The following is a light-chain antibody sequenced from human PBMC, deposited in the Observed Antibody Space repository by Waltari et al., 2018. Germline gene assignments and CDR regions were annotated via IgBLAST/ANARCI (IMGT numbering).Light chain of an antibody. J-gene: IGKJ1*01. CDR2: DAS. V-gene: IGKV3-11*01. Sequence: EIVLTQSPATLSLSPGERATLPCRASQSVSSYLAWYQQKPGQAPRLLIYDASNRATGIPARFSGSGSGTDFTLSISSLQSEDFAIYYCQQYDEWPRTFGHGTRVEI. CDR3: QQYDEWPRT. CDR1: QSVSSY.